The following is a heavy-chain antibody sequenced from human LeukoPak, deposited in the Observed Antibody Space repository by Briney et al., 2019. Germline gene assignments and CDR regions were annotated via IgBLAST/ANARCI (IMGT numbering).Heavy chain of an antibody. J-gene: IGHJ3*02. CDR3: AIYCSSTSCYRGNSSSWPRADLGNDAFDN. D-gene: IGHD2-2*02. CDR2: INPNSGGT. CDR1: GYTFTGYY. V-gene: IGHV1-2*02. Sequence: ASVKVSCKASGYTFTGYYMHWVRQAPGQWLEWMGWINPNSGGTNYAQKFQGRVTMTRDTSISTPYMELSRLRSDDTAVYYCAIYCSSTSCYRGNSSSWPRADLGNDAFDNWGQGTMVTVSS.